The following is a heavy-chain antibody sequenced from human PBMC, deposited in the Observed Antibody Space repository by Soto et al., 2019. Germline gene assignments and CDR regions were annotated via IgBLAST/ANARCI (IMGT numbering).Heavy chain of an antibody. D-gene: IGHD3-3*01. CDR1: GFTFSSNS. V-gene: IGHV3-48*02. Sequence: EVQVVESGGGLVQPGGSLRLSCAASGFTFSSNSMNWVRQAPGKGLELISYISSRSSTIYADSVKGRFTISRDNAKNSLYLQMNSLRDEDTAVYYCARVIWSGHLTSDLWGQGPLVTVSS. CDR2: ISSRSSTI. CDR3: ARVIWSGHLTSDL. J-gene: IGHJ5*02.